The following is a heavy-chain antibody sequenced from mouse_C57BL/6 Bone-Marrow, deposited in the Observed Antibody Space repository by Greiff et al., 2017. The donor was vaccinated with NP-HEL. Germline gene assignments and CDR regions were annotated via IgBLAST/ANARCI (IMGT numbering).Heavy chain of an antibody. J-gene: IGHJ2*01. CDR1: GYTFTDYY. V-gene: IGHV1-76*01. Sequence: VQLQQSGAELVRPGASVKLSCKASGYTFTDYYINWVKQRPGQGLEWIARIYPGSGNTYYNEKFKGKATLTAEKSSSTAYMQLSSLTSEDSAVYFCARRAYGSSPYYFDYWGQGTTLTVSS. D-gene: IGHD1-1*01. CDR2: IYPGSGNT. CDR3: ARRAYGSSPYYFDY.